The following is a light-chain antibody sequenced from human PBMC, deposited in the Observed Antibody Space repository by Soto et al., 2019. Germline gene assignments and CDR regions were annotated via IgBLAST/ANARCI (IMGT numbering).Light chain of an antibody. CDR3: QQYHNWPYT. CDR2: DAS. CDR1: QSVTSN. V-gene: IGKV3-15*01. J-gene: IGKJ2*01. Sequence: EIVMTQSPATLSVSPGERAALSCRASQSVTSNLAWYQQEPGQAPRLLIYDASTRATGIPARFSGSGSGSEFTLTISSLQSEDFAVYYCQQYHNWPYTFGQGTNLDIK.